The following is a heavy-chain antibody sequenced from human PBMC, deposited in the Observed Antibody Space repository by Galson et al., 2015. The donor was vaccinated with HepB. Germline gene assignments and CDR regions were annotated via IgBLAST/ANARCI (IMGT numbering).Heavy chain of an antibody. Sequence: SLRLSCAASGFNARSNYMTWVRQAPGKGLEWVSTIYAGGIYTDGDTYYAASVRGRFTVSRDNSKNTVYLQMNSLRPEDTAVYYCARDLNQGVTGTMVFDYWGQGILVTVSS. J-gene: IGHJ4*02. CDR3: ARDLNQGVTGTMVFDY. CDR2: IYTDGDT. CDR1: GFNARSNY. V-gene: IGHV3-53*05. D-gene: IGHD1/OR15-1a*01.